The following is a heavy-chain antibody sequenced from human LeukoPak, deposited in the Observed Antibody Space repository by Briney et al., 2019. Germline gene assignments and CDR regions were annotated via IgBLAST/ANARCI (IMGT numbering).Heavy chain of an antibody. J-gene: IGHJ4*02. D-gene: IGHD5-18*01. CDR3: AKDRGGYSYGLGFDY. CDR1: GFTFSSYA. CDR2: ISGSGGST. Sequence: GGSLRLSCAASGFTFSSYAMSWVRQAPGKGLEWVSAISGSGGSTYYADSVKGRFTISRDNSKNTLYLQMNSLRAEDTAVYYCAKDRGGYSYGLGFDYWGQGTLVTVSS. V-gene: IGHV3-23*01.